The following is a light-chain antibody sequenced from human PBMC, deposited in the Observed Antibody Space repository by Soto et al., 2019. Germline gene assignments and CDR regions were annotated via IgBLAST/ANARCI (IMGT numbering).Light chain of an antibody. CDR3: QSADSSGTSYV. J-gene: IGLJ1*01. Sequence: SYELTQPPSVSVSPGQTARITCSGDTLPKQYAYWYQQKPGQAPVLVIYQDTERPSGIPERFSGSSSGTTVTLTISGVQAEDEADYYCQSADSSGTSYVFGTGTKLTVL. CDR2: QDT. CDR1: TLPKQY. V-gene: IGLV3-25*03.